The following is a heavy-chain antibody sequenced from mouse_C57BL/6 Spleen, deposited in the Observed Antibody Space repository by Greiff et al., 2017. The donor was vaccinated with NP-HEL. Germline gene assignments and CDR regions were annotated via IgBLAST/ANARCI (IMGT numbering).Heavy chain of an antibody. CDR2: ISSGSSTI. D-gene: IGHD1-1*01. V-gene: IGHV5-17*01. CDR1: GFTFSDYG. CDR3: ARAPVVAPYWYFDV. J-gene: IGHJ1*03. Sequence: EVHLVESGGGLVKPGGSLKLSCAASGFTFSDYGMHWVRQAPEKGLEWVAYISSGSSTIYYADTVKGRFTISRDNAKNTRFLQMTSMRSEDTAMYYCARAPVVAPYWYFDVWGTGTTVTVSS.